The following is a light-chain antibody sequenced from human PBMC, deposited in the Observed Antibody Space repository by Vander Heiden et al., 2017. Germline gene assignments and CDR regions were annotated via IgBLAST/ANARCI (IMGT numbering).Light chain of an antibody. J-gene: IGKJ5*01. Sequence: EIVLTQSPGTLSLSPGERATLSCRASQSVSSSYLAWYQQKPGQAPRLLIYGASSRATGIPDRFIGSGSGTDFTLTISRLEPEDFAVYYCQQDGSSTITFGQGTQVEIK. V-gene: IGKV3-20*01. CDR2: GAS. CDR3: QQDGSSTIT. CDR1: QSVSSSY.